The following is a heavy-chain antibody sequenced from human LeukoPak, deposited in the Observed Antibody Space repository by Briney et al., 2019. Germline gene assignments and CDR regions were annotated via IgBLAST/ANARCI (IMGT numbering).Heavy chain of an antibody. V-gene: IGHV3-30*02. CDR2: IRYDGSNK. D-gene: IGHD1-1*01. Sequence: GESLRLSCAASGFTFSSYGMHWVRQAPGKGLEWVAFIRYDGSNKYYADSVKGRFTTSRDNSKNTLYLQMNSLRAEDTAVYYCAKAGGRLRLDLDYWGQGTLVTVSS. J-gene: IGHJ4*02. CDR1: GFTFSSYG. CDR3: AKAGGRLRLDLDY.